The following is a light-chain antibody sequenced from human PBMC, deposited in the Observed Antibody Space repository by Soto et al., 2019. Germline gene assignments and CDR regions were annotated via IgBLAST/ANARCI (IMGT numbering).Light chain of an antibody. V-gene: IGKV3-11*01. J-gene: IGKJ4*01. CDR1: QSVGSY. CDR2: DAS. Sequence: EIVLTQSPATLSLSPGERATLSCRASQSVGSYLGWYQQKPGQAPRLLIYDASNRATGIPARFSGSGSGTDFTLTISSLEPEDFAVYFCQQRSNWPLTFGGGTKVDIK. CDR3: QQRSNWPLT.